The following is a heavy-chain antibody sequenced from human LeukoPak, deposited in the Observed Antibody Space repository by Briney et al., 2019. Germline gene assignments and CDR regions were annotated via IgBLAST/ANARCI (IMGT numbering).Heavy chain of an antibody. CDR3: AREVSYYDSRASYYLLLKDF. Sequence: GASVKVSCKASGYTFTTYAIHWVRQAPGQGLEWMGWINTDTGNPTYAQDFSGRFVLSLDTSVNTAYLEISSLEAEDTAVYYCAREVSYYDSRASYYLLLKDFWGQGTLVTVSS. V-gene: IGHV7-4-1*02. CDR2: INTDTGNP. J-gene: IGHJ4*02. D-gene: IGHD3-22*01. CDR1: GYTFTTYA.